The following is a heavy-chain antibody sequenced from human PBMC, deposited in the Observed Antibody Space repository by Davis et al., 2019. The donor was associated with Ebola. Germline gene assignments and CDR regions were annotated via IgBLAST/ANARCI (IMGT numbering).Heavy chain of an antibody. V-gene: IGHV4-38-2*02. Sequence: SETLSLTCTVSGYSISNGFSWGWIRQPPGQGLEWLGSIYHNGRTNYNPSLKSRLTISLDTSKNQFSLRLRSVTAADTAVYFCARDFVYWGQGTLVTVSS. CDR2: IYHNGRT. J-gene: IGHJ4*02. CDR3: ARDFVY. CDR1: GYSISNGFS.